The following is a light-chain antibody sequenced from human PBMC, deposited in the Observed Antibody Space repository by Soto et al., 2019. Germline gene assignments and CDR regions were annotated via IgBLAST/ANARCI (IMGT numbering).Light chain of an antibody. CDR1: SSDIGGYKY. J-gene: IGLJ2*01. V-gene: IGLV2-14*03. CDR2: DVS. Sequence: QSALTQPASVSGSPGQSITISCIGTSSDIGGYKYVSWYQQHPGKAPKLMIYDVSNRPSGVSNRFSGSKSGNTASLTISGLQAEDEADYYCSSYTNSGALVVFGGGIKLTVL. CDR3: SSYTNSGALVV.